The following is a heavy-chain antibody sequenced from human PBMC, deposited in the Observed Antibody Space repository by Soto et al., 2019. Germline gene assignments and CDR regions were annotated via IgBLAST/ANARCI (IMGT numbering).Heavy chain of an antibody. V-gene: IGHV2-5*01. D-gene: IGHD3-9*01. CDR2: IYWNDDK. J-gene: IGHJ6*04. CDR1: GFSLSTGAVG. CDR3: AHILTGNYMTMAV. Sequence: SGPTLVNPTHTLTLTCTFSGFSLSTGAVGVGWIRLPPGKALEWLALIYWNDDKRYSPTLKSRLTTTKDTSKNQVVLKMTNMDPVDTGTYFCAHILTGNYMTMAVWGKGITVTVSS.